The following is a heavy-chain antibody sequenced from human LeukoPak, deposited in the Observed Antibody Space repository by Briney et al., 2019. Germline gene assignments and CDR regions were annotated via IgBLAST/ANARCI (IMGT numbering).Heavy chain of an antibody. Sequence: QTGGSLRLSCAASGFTFSSYWMHWVRHAPGKGLVWVTRISADGSYTLYADSVKGRFTISRDDAKSTLYLQMNSLRAEDTAVYYCATANSGPDIWGQGTTVTVSS. D-gene: IGHD1-1*01. CDR1: GFTFSSYW. CDR3: ATANSGPDI. CDR2: ISADGSYT. J-gene: IGHJ3*02. V-gene: IGHV3-74*01.